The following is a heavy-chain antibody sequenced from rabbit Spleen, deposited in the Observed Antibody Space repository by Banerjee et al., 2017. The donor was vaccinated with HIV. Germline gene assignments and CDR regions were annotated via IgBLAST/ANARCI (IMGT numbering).Heavy chain of an antibody. CDR3: ARDTGSSFSSYGMDL. D-gene: IGHD8-1*01. CDR1: GFSFSSGYY. V-gene: IGHV1S40*01. Sequence: QSLEESGGGLVQPGGSLTLSCKASGFSFSSGYYMCWVRQAPGKGPEWIACIDTGSSGSTYYASWAKGRFTISKTSSTVDLKMTSLTAADTATYFCARDTGSSFSSYGMDLWGPGTLVTVS. J-gene: IGHJ6*01. CDR2: IDTGSSGST.